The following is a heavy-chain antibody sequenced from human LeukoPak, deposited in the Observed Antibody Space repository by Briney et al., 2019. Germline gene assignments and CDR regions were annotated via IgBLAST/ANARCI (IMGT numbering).Heavy chain of an antibody. CDR3: ARMPPGYDILTGYSEYYFDY. V-gene: IGHV4-39*07. CDR2: IYYSGST. Sequence: SETLSLTCTVSGGSISGSSYYWGWIRQPPGKGLEWIGSIYYSGSTYYNPSLKSRVTISVDTSKNQFSLKLSSVTAADTAVYYCARMPPGYDILTGYSEYYFDYWGQGTLVTVSS. J-gene: IGHJ4*02. CDR1: GGSISGSSYY. D-gene: IGHD3-9*01.